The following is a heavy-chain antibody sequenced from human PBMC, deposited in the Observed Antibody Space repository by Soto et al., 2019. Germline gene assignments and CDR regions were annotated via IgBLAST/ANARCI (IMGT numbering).Heavy chain of an antibody. V-gene: IGHV1-2*02. CDR3: ARNMDYYYGRGSGNGHGV. CDR2: INPKFGDT. Sequence: QVQLVQSGAEVKEPGDSVRVSCEASGYTFTAYYIHWVRQAPGQGLEWMGWINPKFGDTTYAQDFQGRVSMTRDMSISTVYMEWSRLTSDGAAIYYCARNMDYYYGRGSGNGHGVWGQGTTVTVFS. CDR1: GYTFTAYY. D-gene: IGHD3-10*02. J-gene: IGHJ6*02.